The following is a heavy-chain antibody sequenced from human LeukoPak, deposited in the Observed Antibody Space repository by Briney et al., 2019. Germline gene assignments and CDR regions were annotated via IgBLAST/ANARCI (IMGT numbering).Heavy chain of an antibody. J-gene: IGHJ4*02. D-gene: IGHD1-26*01. V-gene: IGHV1-69*13. CDR2: IIPIFGTA. Sequence: SVKVSCKASGGTLSSYAISWVRQAPGQGLEWVGGIIPIFGTANYAQKFQGRVTITADESTSTAYMELGSLRSEDTAVCYCARSRGGATYPFDYWGQGTLVTVSS. CDR1: GGTLSSYA. CDR3: ARSRGGATYPFDY.